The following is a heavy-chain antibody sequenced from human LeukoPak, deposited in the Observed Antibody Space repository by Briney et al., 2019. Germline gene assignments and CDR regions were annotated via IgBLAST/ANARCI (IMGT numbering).Heavy chain of an antibody. J-gene: IGHJ4*02. V-gene: IGHV3-30*01. CDR2: ISYDGSNK. Sequence: GGSLRLSCAASGFTFSSYAMHWVRQAPGKGLEWVAVISYDGSNKYYADSVKGRFTISRDNSKNTLYLQMNSLRAEDTAVYYCARGDLGYCSSTSCYTYDSTPFDYWGQGTLVTVSS. CDR3: ARGDLGYCSSTSCYTYDSTPFDY. CDR1: GFTFSSYA. D-gene: IGHD2-2*02.